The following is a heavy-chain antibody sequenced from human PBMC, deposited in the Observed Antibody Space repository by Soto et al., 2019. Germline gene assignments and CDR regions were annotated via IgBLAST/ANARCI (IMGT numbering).Heavy chain of an antibody. CDR3: ARGYSSSSDGFYYYYYGMDV. CDR2: IKQDGSEK. J-gene: IGHJ6*02. V-gene: IGHV3-7*01. Sequence: GGSLRLSCAASGFTFSSYWMSWVRQAPGKGLEWVANIKQDGSEKYYVDSVKGRFTISRDNAKNSLYLQMNSLRAEDTAVYYCARGYSSSSDGFYYYYYGMDVWGQGTTVTVSS. CDR1: GFTFSSYW. D-gene: IGHD6-6*01.